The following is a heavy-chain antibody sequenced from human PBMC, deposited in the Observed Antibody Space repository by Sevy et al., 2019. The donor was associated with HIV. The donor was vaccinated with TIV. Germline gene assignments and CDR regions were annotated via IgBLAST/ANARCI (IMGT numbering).Heavy chain of an antibody. J-gene: IGHJ4*02. V-gene: IGHV1-18*01. Sequence: APVKVSCKASGYTFTTYGVTWVRQAPGQGLQWMGWISTFNGDTNSAQKLQGRVTMTTDTSTSTAYMELRSLRSDDTAVYYCARAYCSGGRCYSLAYWGQGTLVTVSS. CDR2: ISTFNGDT. CDR1: GYTFTTYG. CDR3: ARAYCSGGRCYSLAY. D-gene: IGHD2-15*01.